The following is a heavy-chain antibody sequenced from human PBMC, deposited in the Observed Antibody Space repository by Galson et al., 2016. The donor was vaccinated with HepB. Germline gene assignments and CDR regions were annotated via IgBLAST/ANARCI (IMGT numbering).Heavy chain of an antibody. CDR1: GYSFTTYW. V-gene: IGHV5-51*01. D-gene: IGHD2-2*01. CDR3: ARHGDIVVVSLDY. Sequence: QSGAEVKKPGESLKISCKGSGYSFTTYWIVWVRQMPGKGLGWMGITNPGYSDTRYSPSFQGQVTISIDKSTNTAYLQWSSLKASDTAMYYCARHGDIVVVSLDYWGQGTLVTVSS. CDR2: TNPGYSDT. J-gene: IGHJ4*02.